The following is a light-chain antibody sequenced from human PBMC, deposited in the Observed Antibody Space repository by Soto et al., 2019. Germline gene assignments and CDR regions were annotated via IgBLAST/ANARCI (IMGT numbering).Light chain of an antibody. V-gene: IGLV2-14*01. CDR3: SSYTSTSTL. CDR2: EVS. CDR1: SNDVGAYKY. J-gene: IGLJ3*02. Sequence: QSALTQPASVSGSPGQSITISCTGTSNDVGAYKYVSWYQQLPGKAPKLMIYEVSNRPSGVSNRFSGSKSGNTASLTISGLQAEDEADYDCSSYTSTSTLFGGGTKLTVL.